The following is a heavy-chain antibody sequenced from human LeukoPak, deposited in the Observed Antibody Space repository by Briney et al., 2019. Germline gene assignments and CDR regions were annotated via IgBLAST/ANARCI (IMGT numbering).Heavy chain of an antibody. Sequence: SETLSLTCAVYGGSFSGYYWSWIRQPPGKGLEWIGEINHSGSTYYNPSLKSRVTISVDTSKNQFSLKLSSVTAADTAVYYCARVGSYGMDVWGQGTTVTVSS. V-gene: IGHV4-34*01. J-gene: IGHJ6*02. CDR1: GGSFSGYY. CDR2: INHSGST. CDR3: ARVGSYGMDV.